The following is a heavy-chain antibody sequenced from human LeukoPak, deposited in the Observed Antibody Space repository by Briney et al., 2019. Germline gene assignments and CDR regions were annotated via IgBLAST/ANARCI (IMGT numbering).Heavy chain of an antibody. CDR2: ITSATDTL. Sequence: GGSLRLSCAASGFTFSISGVGWVRQAPGKGLEWRSYITSATDTLYMDSVKGRFTISRENAKNSLYLQMNGLREEDTAVYYCARGYCSSTDCHLARHFEYWGQGTRVTVSS. V-gene: IGHV3-48*02. J-gene: IGHJ4*02. CDR3: ARGYCSSTDCHLARHFEY. D-gene: IGHD2-2*01. CDR1: GFTFSISG.